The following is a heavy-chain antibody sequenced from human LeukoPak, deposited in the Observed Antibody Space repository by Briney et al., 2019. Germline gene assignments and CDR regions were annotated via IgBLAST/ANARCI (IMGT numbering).Heavy chain of an antibody. J-gene: IGHJ4*02. Sequence: ASVKVSCKASGYIFTNFGISWVRQASGQGLEWMGWINGYNGNTKYVQKFQGRVTMTTDTSTSTAYMELRSLRSDDTAVYYCARDLTHRRNYDNSGYQIVPAFWGQGTLVTVSS. CDR2: INGYNGNT. D-gene: IGHD3-22*01. CDR1: GYIFTNFG. V-gene: IGHV1-18*01. CDR3: ARDLTHRRNYDNSGYQIVPAF.